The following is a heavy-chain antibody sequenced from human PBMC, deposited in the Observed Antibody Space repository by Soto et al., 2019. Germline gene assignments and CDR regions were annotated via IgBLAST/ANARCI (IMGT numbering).Heavy chain of an antibody. Sequence: GGSLRLSCAASGFTFISDWMTWVRQAPGKGLEWVANIRKDGSKTSYLDSVRGRFTISRDNAQSSLYLQMDSLSSVTAADTAVYYCARENPSYYDYIWGSYRYPADAFDIWGQGTMVTVSS. J-gene: IGHJ3*02. V-gene: IGHV3-7*05. CDR3: ARENPSYYDYIWGSYRYPADAFDI. CDR1: GFTFISDW. CDR2: IRKDGSKT. D-gene: IGHD3-16*02.